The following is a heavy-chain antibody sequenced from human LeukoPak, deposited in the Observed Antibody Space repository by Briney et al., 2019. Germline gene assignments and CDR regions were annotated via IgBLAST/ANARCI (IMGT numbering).Heavy chain of an antibody. J-gene: IGHJ5*02. Sequence: GGSLRLSRAASLFTFCIYSMNWVRQAPGKGREWGLYISSSSSTIYFAHSVKGRFTISRDNAKNSLYLQMTSLRAEDTAVYYCARVDTIFGLTGWFDPWGQGTLVTVSS. D-gene: IGHD3-3*01. CDR3: ARVDTIFGLTGWFDP. CDR1: LFTFCIYS. CDR2: ISSSSSTI. V-gene: IGHV3-48*01.